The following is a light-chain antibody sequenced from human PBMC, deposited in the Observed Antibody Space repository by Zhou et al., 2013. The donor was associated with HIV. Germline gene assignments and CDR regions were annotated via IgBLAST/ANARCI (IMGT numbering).Light chain of an antibody. CDR2: AAS. CDR1: QGISGW. Sequence: DIQMTQSPSTLSASVGDRVTITCRASQGISGWLAWYQQKPGKAPNLLIYAASSLQSGVPLRFSGSGSGTEFTLAIGSVQPEDCATYYCQQYQTYPIAFGQGTRLEI. V-gene: IGKV1D-16*01. CDR3: QQYQTYPIA. J-gene: IGKJ5*01.